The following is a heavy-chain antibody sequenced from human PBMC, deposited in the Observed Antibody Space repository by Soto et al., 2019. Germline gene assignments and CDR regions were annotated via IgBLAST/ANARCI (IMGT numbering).Heavy chain of an antibody. V-gene: IGHV6-1*01. D-gene: IGHD3-16*02. CDR3: ARDGMITFGGVIGPRSYFDY. Sequence: QVQLQQSGPGLVKPSQTLSLTCAISGDSVSSNSAAWNWIRQSPSRGLEWLGRTYYRSKWYNDCEVSGKSRKTIRPGTSENLCSLQLNSVTPEDTAVYYCARDGMITFGGVIGPRSYFDYWCQVTLVTVSS. CDR2: TYYRSKWYN. CDR1: GDSVSSNSAA. J-gene: IGHJ4*02.